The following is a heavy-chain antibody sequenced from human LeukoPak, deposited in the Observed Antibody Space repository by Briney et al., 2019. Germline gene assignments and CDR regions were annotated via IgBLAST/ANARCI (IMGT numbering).Heavy chain of an antibody. CDR1: GFTVSTNY. V-gene: IGHV3-66*01. J-gene: IGHJ6*02. Sequence: GGSLRLSCAASGFTVSTNYMSWVRQAQGQGLEWVSVIYSGGSTYYANSVRGRFTVSRDNSHNTLYLQMNSLRAEDTAVYYCAGDSRSGWSYYCYGMDVWGQGTTVTVSS. CDR3: AGDSRSGWSYYCYGMDV. CDR2: IYSGGST. D-gene: IGHD6-19*01.